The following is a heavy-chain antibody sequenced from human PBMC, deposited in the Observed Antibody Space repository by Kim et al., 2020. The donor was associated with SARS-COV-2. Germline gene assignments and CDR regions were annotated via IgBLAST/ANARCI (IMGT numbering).Heavy chain of an antibody. V-gene: IGHV1-69*10. CDR1: GDTFSHSA. CDR2: IIPILNEP. J-gene: IGHJ5*02. D-gene: IGHD3-10*01. CDR3: STFADYGSGSPPAFDP. Sequence: SVKVSCKASGDTFSHSAISWVRQAPGQGLEWMGGIIPILNEPTYAQRFQGRVTLTADESTNTAYMELSSLRPEDTAVYYCSTFADYGSGSPPAFDPWGQGTLVSVSS.